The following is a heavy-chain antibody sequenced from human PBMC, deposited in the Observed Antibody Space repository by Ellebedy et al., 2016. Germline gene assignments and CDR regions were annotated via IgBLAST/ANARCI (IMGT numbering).Heavy chain of an antibody. J-gene: IGHJ4*02. CDR3: ARGGGAMDY. V-gene: IGHV6-1*01. D-gene: IGHD3-16*01. Sequence: SQTLSLTXXISGASVSSNSVAWNWIRQSPSRGLEWLGRTYYRSKWFNDYAVSVKSRITINPDTSKNQFSLQLNSVTPEDTAVYYCARGGGAMDYWGQGTLVTVSS. CDR1: GASVSSNSVA. CDR2: TYYRSKWFN.